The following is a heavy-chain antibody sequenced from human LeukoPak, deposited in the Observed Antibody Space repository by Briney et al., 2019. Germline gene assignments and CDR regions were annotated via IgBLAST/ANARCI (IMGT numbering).Heavy chain of an antibody. J-gene: IGHJ4*02. V-gene: IGHV4-59*11. CDR3: ARSRLGVTATLFDY. CDR1: GGSIRSHY. CDR2: IDHSGST. D-gene: IGHD2-21*02. Sequence: SETLSLTCTVSGGSIRSHYWSWIRQPPGKRLEWIGYIDHSGSTNYNPSLKSRVTISVDTSKNQFSLKLSSVTAADTAVYYCARSRLGVTATLFDYWGQGTLVTVSS.